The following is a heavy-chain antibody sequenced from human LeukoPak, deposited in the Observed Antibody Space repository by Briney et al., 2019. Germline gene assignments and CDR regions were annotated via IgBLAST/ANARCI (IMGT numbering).Heavy chain of an antibody. D-gene: IGHD3-10*01. V-gene: IGHV3-53*01. CDR3: ANNWFGVY. J-gene: IGHJ4*02. Sequence: PGGSLRLSCAASGFTVSTNYMNWVRQAPGKGLEWVSVVYYGGSTYYADSVKGRFTISRDNSKNTLYLQMNSLRAEDTAVYYCANNWFGVYWGQGTLVTVSS. CDR1: GFTVSTNY. CDR2: VYYGGST.